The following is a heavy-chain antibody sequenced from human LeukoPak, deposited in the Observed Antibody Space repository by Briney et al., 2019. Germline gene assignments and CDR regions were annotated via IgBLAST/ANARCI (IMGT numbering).Heavy chain of an antibody. CDR2: IRYDGSKK. Sequence: GGSLRLSCAASGFTFSSYGVHWVRQAPGKGLEWVAFIRYDGSKKYYADSVKGRFTISRDNSKNTLYLQMNSLRAEDTAVYYCAKDQVVDYYDSSGYQYYFEYWGQGTLVTVSS. D-gene: IGHD3-22*01. CDR1: GFTFSSYG. CDR3: AKDQVVDYYDSSGYQYYFEY. V-gene: IGHV3-30*02. J-gene: IGHJ4*02.